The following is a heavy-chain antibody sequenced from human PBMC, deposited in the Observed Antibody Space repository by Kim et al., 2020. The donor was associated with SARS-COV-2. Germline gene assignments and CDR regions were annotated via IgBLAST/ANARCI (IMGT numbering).Heavy chain of an antibody. V-gene: IGHV4-39*01. CDR3: ARHESVRIVVVVAAMSWFDP. CDR1: GGSISSSSYY. CDR2: IYYSGST. D-gene: IGHD2-15*01. Sequence: SETLSLTCTVSGGSISSSSYYWGWIRQPPGKGLEWIGSIYYSGSTYYNPSLKSRVPISVDTSKNQFSLKLSSVTAADTAVYYCARHESVRIVVVVAAMSWFDPWGQGTLVTVSS. J-gene: IGHJ5*02.